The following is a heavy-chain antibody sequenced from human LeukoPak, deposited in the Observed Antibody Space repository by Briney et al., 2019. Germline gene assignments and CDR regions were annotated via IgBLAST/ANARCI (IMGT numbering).Heavy chain of an antibody. Sequence: ASVKVSCKASGYTFTGYYMHWVRQAPGQGLEWMGWINPNSGGTNYAQKFQGRVTMTRDTSICTAYMELSRLRSDDTAVYYCARDKRETAMEDYWGQGTLVTVSS. CDR2: INPNSGGT. CDR3: ARDKRETAMEDY. V-gene: IGHV1-2*02. CDR1: GYTFTGYY. D-gene: IGHD5-18*01. J-gene: IGHJ4*02.